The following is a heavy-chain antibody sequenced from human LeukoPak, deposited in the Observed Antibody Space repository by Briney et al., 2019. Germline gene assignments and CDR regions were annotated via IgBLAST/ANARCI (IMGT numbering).Heavy chain of an antibody. CDR1: GFTFSNYW. J-gene: IGHJ4*02. V-gene: IGHV3-7*01. D-gene: IGHD3-22*01. Sequence: GGSLRLSCAASGFTFSNYWMSWVRQAPGKGLEWVANIKEDGSEKDYVDSVKGRFTISRDNAKNSLYLQMNSLRAEDTAMYYCARDRIVNWDQGALVTVSS. CDR2: IKEDGSEK. CDR3: ARDRIVN.